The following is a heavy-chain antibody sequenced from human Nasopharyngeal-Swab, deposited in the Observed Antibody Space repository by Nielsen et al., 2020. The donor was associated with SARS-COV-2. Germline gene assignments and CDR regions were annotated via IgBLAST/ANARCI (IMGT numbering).Heavy chain of an antibody. Sequence: SVKVSCKASGGTFSSYAISWVRQAPGQGLEWMGGIIPIFGTANYAQKFQGRVTITADESTSTAYMELSSLRSEDTAVYYCARDTTYCDSSGQFDYWGQGTLVTVSS. CDR1: GGTFSSYA. J-gene: IGHJ4*02. V-gene: IGHV1-69*13. CDR3: ARDTTYCDSSGQFDY. CDR2: IIPIFGTA. D-gene: IGHD3-22*01.